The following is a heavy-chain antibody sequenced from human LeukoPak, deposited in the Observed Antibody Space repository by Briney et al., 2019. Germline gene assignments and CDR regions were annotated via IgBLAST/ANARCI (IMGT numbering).Heavy chain of an antibody. Sequence: SETLSLTCTVSGGSISSYYWSWIRQPPGKGLEWIGYIYHSGSTNYSPSLKSRVTISVDMSKNQFSLKLSSVTAADTAVYYCARLNVDYYYGMDVWGQGTTVTVSS. J-gene: IGHJ6*02. CDR2: IYHSGST. CDR3: ARLNVDYYYGMDV. V-gene: IGHV4-59*08. CDR1: GGSISSYY. D-gene: IGHD2-15*01.